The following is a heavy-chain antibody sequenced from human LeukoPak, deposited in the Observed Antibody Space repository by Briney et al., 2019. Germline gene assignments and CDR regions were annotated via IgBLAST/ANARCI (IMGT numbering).Heavy chain of an antibody. Sequence: SSETLSHTCAVYGGSFNGYYWSWIRQPPGKGLEWIGEINHSGSTNYNPSLKSRVTISVDTSKNQFSLKLSSVTAADTAVYYCARGIPPEYWGQGTLVTVSS. J-gene: IGHJ4*02. CDR1: GGSFNGYY. CDR3: ARGIPPEY. CDR2: INHSGST. V-gene: IGHV4-34*01. D-gene: IGHD1-14*01.